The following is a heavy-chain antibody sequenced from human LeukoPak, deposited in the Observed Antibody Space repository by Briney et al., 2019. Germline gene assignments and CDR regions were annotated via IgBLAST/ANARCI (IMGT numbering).Heavy chain of an antibody. CDR2: IYYSGST. V-gene: IGHV4-59*01. CDR1: GGSISSYY. Sequence: SETLSLTCTVSGGSISSYYWSWIRLPPGKGLEWIGYIYYSGSTNYNPSLKSRVTISVDTSKNQFSLKLSSVTAADTAVYYCARGWTDSSGFDYWGQGTLVTVSS. CDR3: ARGWTDSSGFDY. J-gene: IGHJ4*02. D-gene: IGHD3-22*01.